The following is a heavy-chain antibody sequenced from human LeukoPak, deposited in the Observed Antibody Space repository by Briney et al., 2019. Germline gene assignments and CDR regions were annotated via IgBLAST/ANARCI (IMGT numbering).Heavy chain of an antibody. V-gene: IGHV4-34*01. D-gene: IGHD5-12*01. J-gene: IGHJ4*02. Sequence: SETLSLTCAVYGGSFTDYYWSWIRRPPGKGLEWIGEINHSGYTNCNPSLKSRVSVSVDTSKNQFSLKLSSVTAADTAVYYCARGQYTGYPTHWGQGTLVTVSS. CDR2: INHSGYT. CDR1: GGSFTDYY. CDR3: ARGQYTGYPTH.